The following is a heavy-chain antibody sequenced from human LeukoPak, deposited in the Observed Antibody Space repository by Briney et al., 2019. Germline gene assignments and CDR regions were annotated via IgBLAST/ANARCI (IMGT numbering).Heavy chain of an antibody. J-gene: IGHJ4*02. V-gene: IGHV4-39*07. CDR1: GGSISSSSYY. CDR3: ARDLPQFGELFYFFDY. CDR2: IYYSGST. D-gene: IGHD3-10*01. Sequence: PSETLSLTCTVSGGSISSSSYYWGWIRQPPGKGLEWIGSIYYSGSTYYNPSLKSRVTISVDTSKNQFSLKLSSVTAADTAVYYCARDLPQFGELFYFFDYWGQGTLVTVSS.